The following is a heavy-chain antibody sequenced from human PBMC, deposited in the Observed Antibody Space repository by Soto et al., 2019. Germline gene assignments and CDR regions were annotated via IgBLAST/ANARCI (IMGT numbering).Heavy chain of an antibody. J-gene: IGHJ4*02. V-gene: IGHV1-69*13. CDR1: GGTFSSYA. D-gene: IGHD3-22*01. CDR2: IIPIFGTA. Sequence: ASVKVSCKASGGTFSSYAISRVRQAPGQGLEWMGGIIPIFGTANYAQKFQGRVTITADESTSTAYMELSSLRSEDTAVYYCARGRVVVIFPFDYWGQGTLVTVSS. CDR3: ARGRVVVIFPFDY.